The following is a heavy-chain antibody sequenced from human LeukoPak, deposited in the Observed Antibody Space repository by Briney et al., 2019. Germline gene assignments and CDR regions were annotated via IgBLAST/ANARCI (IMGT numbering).Heavy chain of an antibody. Sequence: PGGSLRLSCAASGFTFSSYAMSWVRQAPGKGLEWVPAISGSGGSTYYADSVKGRFTISRDNSKNTLYLQMNGLRAEDMGVYYCAARYYDFWSGYYTDGYYYYMDVWGKGTTVTVSS. CDR1: GFTFSSYA. CDR2: ISGSGGST. J-gene: IGHJ6*03. CDR3: AARYYDFWSGYYTDGYYYYMDV. V-gene: IGHV3-23*01. D-gene: IGHD3-3*01.